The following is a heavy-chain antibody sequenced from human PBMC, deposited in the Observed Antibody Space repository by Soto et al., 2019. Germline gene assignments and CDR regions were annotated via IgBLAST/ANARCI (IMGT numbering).Heavy chain of an antibody. CDR2: ISWNSGSI. CDR1: GFTFDDYA. V-gene: IGHV3-9*01. J-gene: IGHJ6*02. D-gene: IGHD3-10*01. CDR3: AKGFTSVRYGMDV. Sequence: GGSLRLSCAASGFTFDDYAMHWVRQAPGKGLEWVSGISWNSGSIGYADSVKGRFTISRDNAKNSLYLQMNSLRAEDTALYYCAKGFTSVRYGMDVWGQGTTVTVSS.